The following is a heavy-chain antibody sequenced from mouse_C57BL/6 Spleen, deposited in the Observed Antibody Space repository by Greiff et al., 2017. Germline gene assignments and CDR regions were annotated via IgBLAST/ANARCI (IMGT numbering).Heavy chain of an antibody. V-gene: IGHV1-80*01. J-gene: IGHJ2*01. CDR3: ARGGLGRFDY. D-gene: IGHD4-1*01. CDR2: IYPGDGDT. CDR1: GYAFSSYW. Sequence: VMLVESGAELVKPGASVKISCKASGYAFSSYWMNWVKQRPGKGLEWIGQIYPGDGDTNYNGKFKGKATLTADKSSSTAYMQLSSLTSEDSAVYFCARGGLGRFDYWGQGTTLTVSS.